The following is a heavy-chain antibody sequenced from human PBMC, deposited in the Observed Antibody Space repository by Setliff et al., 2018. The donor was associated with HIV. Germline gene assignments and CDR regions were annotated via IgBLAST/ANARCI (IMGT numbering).Heavy chain of an antibody. CDR1: GYSITNGYY. CDR3: ARQAWHSGRNGYFVDY. CDR2: IYQTGSI. V-gene: IGHV4-38-2*02. D-gene: IGHD2-15*01. J-gene: IGHJ4*02. Sequence: KPSETLSLTCSVSGYSITNGYYWGWFRQSPGKGLEWIATIYQTGSIYYNPSLQNRVTLLLDMSKNQFSLKLSSVTAADTAVYYCARQAWHSGRNGYFVDYWGQGTRVTVSS.